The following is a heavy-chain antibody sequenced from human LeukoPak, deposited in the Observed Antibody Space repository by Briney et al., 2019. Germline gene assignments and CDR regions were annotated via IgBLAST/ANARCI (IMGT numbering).Heavy chain of an antibody. CDR1: GGSISSYY. Sequence: SETLSLTCTVSGGSISSYYWSWIRQPPGKGLEWIGYIYYSGSTNYNPSLKSRVTISVDTSKNQFSLKLSSVTAADTAVYYCARVYYDILTGYTTFDYWGQGTLVTVSS. CDR2: IYYSGST. CDR3: ARVYYDILTGYTTFDY. D-gene: IGHD3-9*01. V-gene: IGHV4-59*01. J-gene: IGHJ4*02.